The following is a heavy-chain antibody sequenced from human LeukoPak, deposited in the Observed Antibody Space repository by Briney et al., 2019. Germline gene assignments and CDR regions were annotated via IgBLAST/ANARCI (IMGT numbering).Heavy chain of an antibody. CDR1: GGSISSYY. CDR2: IYSSGST. CDR3: ARDASDSSGWYWFDP. D-gene: IGHD6-19*01. Sequence: SETLFLTCTVSGGSISSYYWSWIRQPPGKGLEWIGYIYSSGSTNYNPSLKSRVTISVDTSKNQFSLKLSSVTAADTAVYYCARDASDSSGWYWFDPWGQGTLVTVSS. J-gene: IGHJ5*02. V-gene: IGHV4-59*01.